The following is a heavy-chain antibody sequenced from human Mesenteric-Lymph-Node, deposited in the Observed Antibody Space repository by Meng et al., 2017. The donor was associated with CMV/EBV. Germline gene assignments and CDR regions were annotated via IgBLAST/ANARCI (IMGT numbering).Heavy chain of an antibody. CDR3: ARDRRSSTSCYYYYGMDV. CDR2: INNDGSST. J-gene: IGHJ6*02. V-gene: IGHV3-74*01. D-gene: IGHD2-2*01. Sequence: GESLKISCAVSGFTFSTYWMHWVRQAPGKGLVWVSRINNDGSSTNYADSVKGRFTISRDNAKNTLYLQMNSLRVEDTAVYYCARDRRSSTSCYYYYGMDVWGQGTTVTVSS. CDR1: GFTFSTYW.